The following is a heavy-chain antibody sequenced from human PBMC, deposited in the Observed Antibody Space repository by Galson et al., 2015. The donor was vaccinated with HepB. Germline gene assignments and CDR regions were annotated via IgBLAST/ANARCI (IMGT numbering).Heavy chain of an antibody. V-gene: IGHV3-23*01. CDR3: ATAPTYYDFWSGYYESYYYYGMDV. D-gene: IGHD3-3*01. J-gene: IGHJ6*02. CDR1: GFTFSSYA. CDR2: ISGSGGST. Sequence: SLRLSCAASGFTFSSYAMSWVRQAPGKGLEWVSAISGSGGSTYYADSVKGRFTISRDNSKNTLYLQMNSLRAEDTAVYYCATAPTYYDFWSGYYESYYYYGMDVWGQGTTVTVSS.